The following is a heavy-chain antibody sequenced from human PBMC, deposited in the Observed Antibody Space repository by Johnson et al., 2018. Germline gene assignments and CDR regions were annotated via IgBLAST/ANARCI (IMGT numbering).Heavy chain of an antibody. CDR3: AKAAHRPGIAVAGTVDFPH. CDR1: GFTFSRYD. J-gene: IGHJ1*01. Sequence: VQLVQSGGGLVQPGGSLRLSCAASGFTFSRYDMHGVRQATGQGLEWVSAIGTAGDTYYPGSVKGRFTISREKAKTSLYLQMSRLRAEDTAFYYCAKAAHRPGIAVAGTVDFPHWGQGTLVTVSS. CDR2: IGTAGDT. D-gene: IGHD6-19*01. V-gene: IGHV3-13*01.